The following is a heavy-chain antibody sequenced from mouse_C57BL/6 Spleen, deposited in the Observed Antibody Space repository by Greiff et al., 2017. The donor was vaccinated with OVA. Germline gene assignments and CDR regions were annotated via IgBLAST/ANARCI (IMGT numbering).Heavy chain of an antibody. J-gene: IGHJ4*01. CDR3: ARSYYGSPYAMDY. D-gene: IGHD1-1*01. V-gene: IGHV1-59*01. CDR2: IDPSDSYT. CDR1: GYTFTSYW. Sequence: QVQLKQSGAELVRPGTSVKLSCKASGYTFTSYWMHWVKQRPGQGLEWIGVIDPSDSYTNYNQKFKGKATLTVDTSSSTAYMQLSSLTSEDSAVYYCARSYYGSPYAMDYWGQGTSVTVSS.